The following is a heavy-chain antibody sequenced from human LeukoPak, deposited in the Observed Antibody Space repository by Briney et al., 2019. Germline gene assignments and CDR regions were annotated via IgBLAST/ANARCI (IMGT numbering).Heavy chain of an antibody. CDR1: GGSISSGDYY. V-gene: IGHV4-30-4*01. CDR2: MYYSGST. J-gene: IGHJ5*02. D-gene: IGHD3-22*01. CDR3: ARPYYYDSRIDP. Sequence: PSQTLSLTCTVSGGSISSGDYYWSWIRQPPGKGLEWIAYMYYSGSTYYNPSLKSRVTMSADTSKNQLSLKLSSVTAAGTAVCYCARPYYYDSRIDPWGQGVLVTVSS.